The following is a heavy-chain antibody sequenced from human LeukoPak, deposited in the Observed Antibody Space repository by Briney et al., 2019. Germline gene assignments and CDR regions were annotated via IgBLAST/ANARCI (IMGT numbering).Heavy chain of an antibody. Sequence: SETLSLTCAVSGGSISSGGYFWSWIRQHPGKGLEWIGYIYYGGSTYYNPSLKSRLTISVDTSENQFSLRLTSVTAADTAVYYCARGTYSSGWSLGFDPWGQGNLVTVSS. V-gene: IGHV4-31*11. CDR3: ARGTYSSGWSLGFDP. CDR1: GGSISSGGYF. CDR2: IYYGGST. D-gene: IGHD6-19*01. J-gene: IGHJ5*02.